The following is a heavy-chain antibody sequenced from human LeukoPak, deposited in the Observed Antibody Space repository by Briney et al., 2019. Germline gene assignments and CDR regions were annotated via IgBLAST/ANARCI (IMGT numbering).Heavy chain of an antibody. CDR1: GGTFSSYD. CDR2: IMPISGTA. Sequence: WASVKVSCKASGGTFSSYDISWVRQAPGQGLEWMGGIMPISGTANYAQKFQGRVTITRNTSISTAYMELSSLRSEDTAVYYCARGLGALCFGDWGGAFDIWGQGTMVTVSS. D-gene: IGHD3-10*01. V-gene: IGHV1-69*05. CDR3: ARGLGALCFGDWGGAFDI. J-gene: IGHJ3*02.